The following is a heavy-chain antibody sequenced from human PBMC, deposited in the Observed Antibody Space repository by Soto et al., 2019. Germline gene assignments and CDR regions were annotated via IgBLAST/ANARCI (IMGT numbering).Heavy chain of an antibody. J-gene: IGHJ4*02. CDR3: ARRYSSGWYMDGIDY. CDR2: IYYSGST. CDR1: GGSISSSSYY. D-gene: IGHD6-19*01. V-gene: IGHV4-39*01. Sequence: SETLSLTCTVSGGSISSSSYYWGWIRQPPGKGLEWIGSIYYSGSTYYNPPLKSRVTISVDTSKNQFSLKLSSVTAADTAVYYCARRYSSGWYMDGIDYWGQGTLVTVSS.